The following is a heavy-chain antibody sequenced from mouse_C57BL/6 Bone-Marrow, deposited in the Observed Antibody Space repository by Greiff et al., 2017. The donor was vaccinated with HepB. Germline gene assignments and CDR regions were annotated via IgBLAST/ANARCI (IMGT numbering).Heavy chain of an antibody. V-gene: IGHV5-9*01. Sequence: EVKLQESGGGLVKPGGSLKLSCAASGFTFSSYTMSWVRQTPEKRLEWVATISGGGGNTYYPDSVKGRFTISRDNAKNTLYLQMSSLRSEDTALYYCARRYYGSRYFDVWGTGTTVTVSS. CDR3: ARRYYGSRYFDV. J-gene: IGHJ1*03. CDR2: ISGGGGNT. CDR1: GFTFSSYT. D-gene: IGHD1-1*01.